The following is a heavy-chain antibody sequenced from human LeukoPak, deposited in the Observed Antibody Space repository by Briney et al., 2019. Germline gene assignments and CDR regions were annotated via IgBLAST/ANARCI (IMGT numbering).Heavy chain of an antibody. Sequence: SEALSLTCAVYGGSFSGYYWSWIRQPPGKGLEWIGEINHSGSTNYNPSLKSRVTISVDTSKNQFSLKLSSVTAADTAVYYCARGYYGSGPLAYYYMDVWGNGTTVTVSS. CDR3: ARGYYGSGPLAYYYMDV. CDR2: INHSGST. D-gene: IGHD3-10*01. V-gene: IGHV4-34*01. J-gene: IGHJ6*03. CDR1: GGSFSGYY.